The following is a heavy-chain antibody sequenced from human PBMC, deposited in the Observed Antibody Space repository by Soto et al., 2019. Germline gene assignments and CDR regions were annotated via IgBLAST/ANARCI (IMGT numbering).Heavy chain of an antibody. CDR2: INPSGGST. Sequence: QVQLVQSGAEVKKPGASVKVSCKASGYSFTSYYMHWVRQAPGQGLEWMGIINPSGGSTSYAQKFQGSVTMTRDTSTSTVYMELSSLRSEDTAVYYCARQEDYYYGAGSSSRDFDYWGQGTLVTVSS. CDR3: ARQEDYYYGAGSSSRDFDY. CDR1: GYSFTSYY. D-gene: IGHD3-10*01. J-gene: IGHJ4*02. V-gene: IGHV1-46*03.